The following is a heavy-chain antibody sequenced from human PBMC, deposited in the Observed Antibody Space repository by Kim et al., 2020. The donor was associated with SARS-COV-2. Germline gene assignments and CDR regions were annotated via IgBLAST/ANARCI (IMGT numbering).Heavy chain of an antibody. V-gene: IGHV4-31*03. CDR3: ARDGYRYRYWYFDS. CDR1: GGSISSGGYY. J-gene: IGHJ2*01. Sequence: SETLSLTCTVSGGSISSGGYYWSWIRQHPGKGLEWIGYIYYSGNTYSNPSLKSRVTISVDTSKNQFSLKLSSVPAADTAEYYCARDGYRYRYWYFDSWGRGTLVTVSS. D-gene: IGHD5-18*01. CDR2: IYYSGNT.